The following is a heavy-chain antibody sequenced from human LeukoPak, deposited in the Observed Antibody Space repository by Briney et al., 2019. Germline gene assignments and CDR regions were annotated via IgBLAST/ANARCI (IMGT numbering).Heavy chain of an antibody. D-gene: IGHD3-16*01. CDR1: GGSISSSSYY. CDR3: ARDSPHKGGIDY. J-gene: IGHJ4*02. CDR2: IYYSGST. Sequence: PSETLSLTCTVSGGSISSSSYYWGWIRQPPGKGLEWIGSIYYSGSTYYNPSLKSRVTISVDRSKNQFSLKLSSVTAADTAVYYCARDSPHKGGIDYWGQGTLVTVSS. V-gene: IGHV4-39*07.